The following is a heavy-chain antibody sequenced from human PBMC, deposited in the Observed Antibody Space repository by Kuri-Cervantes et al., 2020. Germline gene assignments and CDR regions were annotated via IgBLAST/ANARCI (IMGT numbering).Heavy chain of an antibody. J-gene: IGHJ6*02. V-gene: IGHV1-2*02. Sequence: ASVKVSCKASGYTFTGYYMHWVRQAPGQGLEWMGWINPNSGGTNYAQKFQGRVTITADKSTSTAYMELSSLRSEDTAVYYCAREDCSGGSCYSGGELLYGMDVWGQGTTVTVSS. CDR2: INPNSGGT. D-gene: IGHD2-15*01. CDR1: GYTFTGYY. CDR3: AREDCSGGSCYSGGELLYGMDV.